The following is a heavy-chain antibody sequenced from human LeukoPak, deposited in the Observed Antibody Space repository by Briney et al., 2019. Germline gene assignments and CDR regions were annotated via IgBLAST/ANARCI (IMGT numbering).Heavy chain of an antibody. V-gene: IGHV3-7*01. D-gene: IGHD3-10*01. Sequence: TGGSLRLSCAASGFTFSSYWMSWVRQAPGKGLEWVASIDQDEGERNYVDSVKGRFTISRDKAQNSLYLQVNSLRAEDTAVYFCARDRGYSNFDYWGQGTLVTVSS. J-gene: IGHJ4*02. CDR3: ARDRGYSNFDY. CDR2: IDQDEGER. CDR1: GFTFSSYW.